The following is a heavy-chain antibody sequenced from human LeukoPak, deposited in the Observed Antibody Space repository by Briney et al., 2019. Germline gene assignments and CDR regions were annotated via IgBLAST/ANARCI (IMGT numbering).Heavy chain of an antibody. CDR2: IYYRGNT. V-gene: IGHV4-59*01. D-gene: IGHD6-6*01. Sequence: SETLSLTCTVSGDSIRNYYWSWIRQPSGKGLEWRGYIYYRGNTNYNPSLKSRVIISIDTSRNQFSLKMSSVTAADTAVYFCARDSPPQYASSSAGFDYWGQGALVTVSS. CDR1: GDSIRNYY. J-gene: IGHJ4*02. CDR3: ARDSPPQYASSSAGFDY.